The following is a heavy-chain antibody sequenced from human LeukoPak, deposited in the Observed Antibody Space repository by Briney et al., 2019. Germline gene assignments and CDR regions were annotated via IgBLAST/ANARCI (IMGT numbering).Heavy chain of an antibody. CDR3: ARDRRNYYGSGSRDAFDI. Sequence: SETLSLTCTVSGGSITGYYWSWIRQPPGKGLEWIGHIFYSGSTNYNPSLKSRVTISVNTSKNQFSLKLNSVTAADTAVYYCARDRRNYYGSGSRDAFDIWVQGTMVTVSS. CDR2: IFYSGST. V-gene: IGHV4-59*01. J-gene: IGHJ3*02. CDR1: GGSITGYY. D-gene: IGHD3-10*01.